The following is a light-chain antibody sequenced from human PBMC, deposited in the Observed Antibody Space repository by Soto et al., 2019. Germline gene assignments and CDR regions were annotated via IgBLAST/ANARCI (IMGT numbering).Light chain of an antibody. CDR1: QCVSSSY. Sequence: EIVLTQSPGTLSLSPGERATISCRASQCVSSSYLAWYQQKPGQAPRLLIYGASSRATGIPDRFSGSGSGTDFTLTISRLEPEDFAVYYCQQYGSSPPSTFGQGTKVDIK. J-gene: IGKJ1*01. CDR3: QQYGSSPPST. CDR2: GAS. V-gene: IGKV3-20*01.